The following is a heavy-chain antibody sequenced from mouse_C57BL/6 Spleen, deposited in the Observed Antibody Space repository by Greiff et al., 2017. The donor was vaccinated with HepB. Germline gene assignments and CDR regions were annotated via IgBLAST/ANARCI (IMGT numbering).Heavy chain of an antibody. Sequence: EVQLQQSGGDLVKPGGSLKLSCAASGFTFSSYGMSWVRQTPDKRLEWVATISSGGSYTYYPDSVKGRFTISRDNAKNTLYLQMSSLKSEDTAMYYCARFPYDYGYCCDDWGQGTTLAVAS. CDR2: ISSGGSYT. CDR3: ARFPYDYGYCCDD. D-gene: IGHD2-4*01. CDR1: GFTFSSYG. V-gene: IGHV5-6*01. J-gene: IGHJ2*01.